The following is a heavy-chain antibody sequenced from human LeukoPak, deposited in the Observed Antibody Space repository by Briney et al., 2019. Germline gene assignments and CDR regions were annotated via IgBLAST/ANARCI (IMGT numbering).Heavy chain of an antibody. CDR2: ISYDGSNK. CDR1: GFTFSSYG. CDR3: GYYYGSGSYSPWFDP. D-gene: IGHD3-10*01. J-gene: IGHJ5*02. Sequence: PGGSLRLSCAASGFTFSSYGMHWVRQAPGKGLEWVAVISYDGSNKYYADSVKGRFTISRDNSKNTLYLQMNSLRAEDTAVYYCGYYYGSGSYSPWFDPWGRGTLVTVSS. V-gene: IGHV3-30*03.